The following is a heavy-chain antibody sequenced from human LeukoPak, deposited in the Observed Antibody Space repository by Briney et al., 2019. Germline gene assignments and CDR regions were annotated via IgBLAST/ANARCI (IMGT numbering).Heavy chain of an antibody. Sequence: GGSLRLSCAASGFTFSDYYMAWIRQAPGKGLEWVSYISSSGLTIYYADSVKGRFTISRDNAKNSLYLQMNSLRAEDTAVYYCARVRWLSWFDPWGHGTLVTVSS. V-gene: IGHV3-11*01. CDR2: ISSSGLTI. D-gene: IGHD3-9*01. J-gene: IGHJ5*02. CDR1: GFTFSDYY. CDR3: ARVRWLSWFDP.